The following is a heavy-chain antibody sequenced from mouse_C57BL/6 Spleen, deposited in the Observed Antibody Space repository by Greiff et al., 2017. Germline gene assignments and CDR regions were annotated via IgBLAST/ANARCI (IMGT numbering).Heavy chain of an antibody. J-gene: IGHJ2*01. Sequence: QVQLQQSGPELVKPGASVKISCKASGYAFSSYWMNWVQQRPGKGLEWIGWIYPGDGGPNSNGKVTGKATLTADKSSSPAYMQLSSLTAEGSAVYFCARRSYGSRYRYYFDYWGQGTTLTVSS. CDR2: IYPGDGGP. CDR1: GYAFSSYW. CDR3: ARRSYGSRYRYYFDY. D-gene: IGHD1-1*01. V-gene: IGHV1-82*01.